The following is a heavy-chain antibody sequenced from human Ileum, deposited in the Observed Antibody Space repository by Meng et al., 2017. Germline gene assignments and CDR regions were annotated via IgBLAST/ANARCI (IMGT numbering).Heavy chain of an antibody. J-gene: IGHJ4*02. CDR3: ARRRRGLTTVTTIGGFDY. V-gene: IGHV3-48*03. CDR1: GFTFSSYE. D-gene: IGHD4-17*01. CDR2: FSSDGSTI. Sequence: GESLKISCAASGFTFSSYEMNWVRQAPGKGLEWVSSFSSDGSTINYADSVKGRFTISRDNAKNSLYLQMNSLRADDTAVYYCARRRRGLTTVTTIGGFDYWGQGTLVTVSS.